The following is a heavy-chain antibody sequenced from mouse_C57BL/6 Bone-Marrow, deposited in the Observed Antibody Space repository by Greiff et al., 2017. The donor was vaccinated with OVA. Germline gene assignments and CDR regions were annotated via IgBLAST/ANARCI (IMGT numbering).Heavy chain of an antibody. V-gene: IGHV1-64*01. J-gene: IGHJ2*01. CDR2: IHPNSGST. CDR1: GYTFTSYW. Sequence: QVHVKQPGAELVKPGASVKLSCKASGYTFTSYWMPWVKQRPGQGLEWIGMIHPNSGSTNYNEKFKSKATLTVDKSSSTASMQLSSLTSEDSAVYYCARDRWVDYWGQGTTLTVSS. D-gene: IGHD4-1*01. CDR3: ARDRWVDY.